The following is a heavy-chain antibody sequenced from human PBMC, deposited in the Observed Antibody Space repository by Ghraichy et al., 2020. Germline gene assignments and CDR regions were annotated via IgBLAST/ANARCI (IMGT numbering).Heavy chain of an antibody. Sequence: ETLSLTCAVSGGSISSSNWWSWVRQPPGKGLEWIGEIYQSGSTNYNQSLKSRVTISVDKSKNQFSLKLSSVTAADTAVYYCATMGPYYYDSSGYYSGAFDIWGQGTMVTVSS. V-gene: IGHV4-4*02. J-gene: IGHJ3*02. D-gene: IGHD3-22*01. CDR3: ATMGPYYYDSSGYYSGAFDI. CDR2: IYQSGST. CDR1: GGSISSSNW.